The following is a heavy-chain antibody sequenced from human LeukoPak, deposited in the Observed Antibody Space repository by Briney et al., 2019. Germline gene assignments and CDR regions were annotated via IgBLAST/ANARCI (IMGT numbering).Heavy chain of an antibody. D-gene: IGHD4-23*01. CDR2: IYYSGST. CDR3: ARGGGNSFDY. J-gene: IGHJ4*02. V-gene: IGHV4-39*07. Sequence: SETLSLTCTVSGGSISSSSYYWGWIRQPPGKGLEWIGSIYYSGSTYYNPSLKSRVTISVDTSKNQFSLKLSSVTAADTAVYYCARGGGNSFDYWGQGTLVTVSS. CDR1: GGSISSSSYY.